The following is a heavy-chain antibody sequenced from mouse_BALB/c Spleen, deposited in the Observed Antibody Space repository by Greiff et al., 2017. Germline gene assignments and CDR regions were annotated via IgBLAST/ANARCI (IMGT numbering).Heavy chain of an antibody. CDR1: GFAFSSYA. D-gene: IGHD1-1*01. CDR3: ARVTTVVNYAMDY. J-gene: IGHJ4*01. Sequence: EVKLVESGGGLVKPGGSLKLSCAASGFAFSSYAMSWVRQSPEKRLEWVAEISSGGSYTYYPDTVTGRFTISRDNAKNTLYLEMSSLRSEDTAMYYCARVTTVVNYAMDYWGQGTSVTVSS. V-gene: IGHV5-9-4*01. CDR2: ISSGGSYT.